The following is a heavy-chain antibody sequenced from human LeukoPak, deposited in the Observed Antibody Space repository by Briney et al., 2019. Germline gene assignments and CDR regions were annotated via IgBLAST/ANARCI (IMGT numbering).Heavy chain of an antibody. CDR2: INSDGSST. CDR1: GFTFSSYW. Sequence: GGSLRLSCAASGFTFSSYWMHWVRQAPGKGLVWVSRINSDGSSTNYADSVKGRFTISRDNAKNTLYLQMGSLRPEDMAVYYCARFDNRLGMDVWGQGTTVTVSS. J-gene: IGHJ6*02. D-gene: IGHD3-16*02. CDR3: ARFDNRLGMDV. V-gene: IGHV3-74*01.